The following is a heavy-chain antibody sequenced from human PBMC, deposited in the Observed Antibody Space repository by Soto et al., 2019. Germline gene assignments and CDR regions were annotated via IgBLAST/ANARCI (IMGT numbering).Heavy chain of an antibody. CDR3: ARDRTLERFAIYNWNSVYYYGMDV. CDR1: GFTFSDYY. CDR2: ISSSSSYT. D-gene: IGHD1-1*01. Sequence: PGGSLRLSCAASGFTFSDYYMSWIRQAPGKGLEWVSYISSSSSYTNYADSVKGRFTISRDNAKNSLYLQMNSLRAEDTAVYYCARDRTLERFAIYNWNSVYYYGMDVWGQGTTVTVSS. V-gene: IGHV3-11*06. J-gene: IGHJ6*02.